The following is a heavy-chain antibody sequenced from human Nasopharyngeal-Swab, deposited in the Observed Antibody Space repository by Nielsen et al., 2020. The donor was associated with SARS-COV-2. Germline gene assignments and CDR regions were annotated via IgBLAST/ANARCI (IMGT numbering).Heavy chain of an antibody. V-gene: IGHV3-30-3*01. CDR1: GFTFSSYA. CDR2: ISYDGSNK. D-gene: IGHD2-15*01. Sequence: GESLKISCAASGFTFSSYAMHWVRQAPGKGLEWVAVISYDGSNKYYADSVKGRFTISRDNSKNTLYLQMNSLRAEDTVVYYCTRGVVVVAAKDAFDIWGQGTMVTVSS. J-gene: IGHJ3*02. CDR3: TRGVVVVAAKDAFDI.